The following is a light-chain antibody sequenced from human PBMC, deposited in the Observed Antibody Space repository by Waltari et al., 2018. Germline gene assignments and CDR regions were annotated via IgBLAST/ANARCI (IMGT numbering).Light chain of an antibody. CDR1: SSDIGAYDF. CDR2: DVT. V-gene: IGLV2-14*03. CDR3: CSYTSSDSYV. J-gene: IGLJ1*01. Sequence: QSALTQPASVSGSPGQSITISCTGPSSDIGAYDFVSWYQQHPGKAPKVVISDVTNRPSGASHRFSASKSGNTASLTISALQAEDEADYYCCSYTSSDSYVFGPGTKVTV.